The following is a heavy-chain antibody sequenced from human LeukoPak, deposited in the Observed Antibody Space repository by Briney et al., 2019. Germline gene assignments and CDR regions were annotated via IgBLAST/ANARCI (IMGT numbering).Heavy chain of an antibody. CDR2: ISSRSSYI. CDR3: ARQYYDIWSGYYTADYYFDY. V-gene: IGHV3-21*06. Sequence: GGSLRLSCAASGFTFSSYAMSWVRQAPGKGLEWVLSISSRSSYIYYADSVKGRFTISRGNAKNSLYLELHSLRAEDTAVYYCARQYYDIWSGYYTADYYFDYWGQGTLVTVSS. D-gene: IGHD3-3*01. J-gene: IGHJ4*02. CDR1: GFTFSSYA.